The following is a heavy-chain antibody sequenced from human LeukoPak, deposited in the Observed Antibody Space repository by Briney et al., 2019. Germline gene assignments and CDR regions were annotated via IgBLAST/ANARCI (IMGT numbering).Heavy chain of an antibody. V-gene: IGHV3-21*01. J-gene: IGHJ6*03. CDR2: ISSSNTYI. D-gene: IGHD2-21*01. Sequence: PGGSLRLSCAASGFTFSSFRMNWVRQAPGKGLECVSSISSSNTYIYYADSVKGRFTISRDNAKNSLYLQMNSLRAEDTAMYYCARDGRWGSDCYYYMDVWGKGTTVTVSS. CDR3: ARDGRWGSDCYYYMDV. CDR1: GFTFSSFR.